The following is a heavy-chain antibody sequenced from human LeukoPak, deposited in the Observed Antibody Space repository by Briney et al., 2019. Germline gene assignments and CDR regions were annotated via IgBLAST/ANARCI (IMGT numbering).Heavy chain of an antibody. V-gene: IGHV4-34*01. CDR2: INHSGST. CDR3: AREGILLEPGGNSYYFDY. D-gene: IGHD4-23*01. J-gene: IGHJ4*02. Sequence: PSETLSLTCAVYGGSFSGYYWSWIRQPPGKGLEWIGEINHSGSTNYNPSLKSRVTISVDTSKNQFSLKLSSVTAADTAEYYCAREGILLEPGGNSYYFDYWGQGTLVTVSS. CDR1: GGSFSGYY.